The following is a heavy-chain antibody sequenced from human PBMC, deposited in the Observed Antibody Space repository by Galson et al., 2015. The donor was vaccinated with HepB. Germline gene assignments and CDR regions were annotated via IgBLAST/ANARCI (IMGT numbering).Heavy chain of an antibody. Sequence: TLSLTCTVSGGSISSGGYYWSWIRQHPGKGLEWIGYIYYSGSTYYNPSLKSRVTISVDTSKNQFSLKLSSVTAADTAVYYCARGGGSSYGFDAFDIWGQGTMVTVSS. CDR1: GGSISSGGYY. D-gene: IGHD6-13*01. J-gene: IGHJ3*02. CDR2: IYYSGST. CDR3: ARGGGSSYGFDAFDI. V-gene: IGHV4-31*03.